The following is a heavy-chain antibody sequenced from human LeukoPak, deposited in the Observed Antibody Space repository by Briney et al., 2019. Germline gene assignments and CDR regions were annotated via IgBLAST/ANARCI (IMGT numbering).Heavy chain of an antibody. CDR3: ALYVSTYYSETNASRRGASDI. CDR1: GGSFSGYY. V-gene: IGHV4-34*01. J-gene: IGHJ3*02. D-gene: IGHD3-22*01. CDR2: FDRSGST. Sequence: SETLSLTCAVYGGSFSGYYWSWIRQPPGKGLEWIGEFDRSGSTNYSPSLKSRVTISVDTSKNPFSLRLSSVTAADTAVYYCALYVSTYYSETNASRRGASDIWGQGTVVTVSS.